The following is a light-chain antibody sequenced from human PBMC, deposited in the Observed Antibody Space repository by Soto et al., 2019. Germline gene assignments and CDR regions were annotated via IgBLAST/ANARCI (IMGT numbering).Light chain of an antibody. CDR3: QQYNTRPQT. CDR2: GAS. J-gene: IGKJ1*01. Sequence: EIVLTQSPATLSLSPGERATLSCRASQSVGSNLAWYQHKPGQAPRLLISGASTRATGVPARFSGSGSGTEFALTISGLQSEDFTVYFCQQYNTRPQTFGQGTKVDI. V-gene: IGKV3-15*01. CDR1: QSVGSN.